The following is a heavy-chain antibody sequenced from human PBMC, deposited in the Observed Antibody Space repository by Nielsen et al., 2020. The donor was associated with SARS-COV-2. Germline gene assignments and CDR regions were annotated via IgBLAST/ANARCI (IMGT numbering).Heavy chain of an antibody. J-gene: IGHJ4*02. CDR2: IDPSDSYT. D-gene: IGHD4-17*01. Sequence: KVSCKGSGYSFTSYWISWVRQMPGKDLEWMGRIDPSDSYTNYSPSFQGHVTISADKSISTAYLQWSSLKASDTAMYYCARHYGPTDYWGQGTLVTVSS. CDR3: ARHYGPTDY. V-gene: IGHV5-10-1*01. CDR1: GYSFTSYW.